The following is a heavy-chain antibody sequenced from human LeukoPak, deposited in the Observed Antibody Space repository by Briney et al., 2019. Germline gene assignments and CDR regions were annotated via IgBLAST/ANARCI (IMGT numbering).Heavy chain of an antibody. CDR2: ISSSSSYI. CDR1: GFTVSSNS. V-gene: IGHV3-21*01. J-gene: IGHJ4*02. CDR3: ARRGTSGGQRPRQFDY. D-gene: IGHD3-16*01. Sequence: PGGSLRLSCTVSGFTVSSNSMSWVRQAPGKGLEWVSSISSSSSYIYYADSVKGRFTISRDNAKNSLYLQMNSLRAEDTAVYYCARRGTSGGQRPRQFDYWGQGTLVTVSS.